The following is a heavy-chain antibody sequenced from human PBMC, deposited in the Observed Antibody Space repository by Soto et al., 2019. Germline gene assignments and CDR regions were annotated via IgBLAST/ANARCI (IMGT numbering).Heavy chain of an antibody. Sequence: ASVKVSCKASGYTFTSYDINWVRQATGQGLEWMGWMNAYSGNTSYAQKFQGRVTMATDTSMSTAYMELSSLRSDDTAVYYCARFGYYGSGSSWFDPWGQGTLVTVSS. CDR3: ARFGYYGSGSSWFDP. CDR2: MNAYSGNT. J-gene: IGHJ5*02. CDR1: GYTFTSYD. V-gene: IGHV1-8*01. D-gene: IGHD3-10*01.